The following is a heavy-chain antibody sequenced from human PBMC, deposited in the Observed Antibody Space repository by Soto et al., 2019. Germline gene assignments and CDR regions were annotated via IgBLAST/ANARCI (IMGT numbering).Heavy chain of an antibody. J-gene: IGHJ3*02. Sequence: GESLKISCEGFGDSFTSYWIGRVRRMPGKGLEWMGIVYPGNSDTRYSPAFQGQVTISADKSINTAYLQWSSLKASDTAMYYCASRKKTSDAFDIWGQGTMVTVSS. V-gene: IGHV5-51*01. CDR2: VYPGNSDT. CDR1: GDSFTSYW. D-gene: IGHD1-1*01. CDR3: ASRKKTSDAFDI.